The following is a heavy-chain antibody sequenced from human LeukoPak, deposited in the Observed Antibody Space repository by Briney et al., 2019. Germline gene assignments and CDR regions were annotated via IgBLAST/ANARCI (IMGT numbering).Heavy chain of an antibody. CDR1: LGTFSSYS. V-gene: IGHV1-69*13. J-gene: IGHJ5*02. Sequence: EAAVKVSCKASLGTFSSYSISWVRQPPGQGVEWVGGITPIFATANYAQKFQGRVTITADESTSTAYMELRSLRSEDTAVYYCARRGYSYGYSDWFDPWGQGTLVTVSS. D-gene: IGHD5-18*01. CDR2: ITPIFATA. CDR3: ARRGYSYGYSDWFDP.